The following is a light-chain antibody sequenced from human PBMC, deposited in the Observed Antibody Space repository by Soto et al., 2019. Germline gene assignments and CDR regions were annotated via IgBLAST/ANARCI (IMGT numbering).Light chain of an antibody. CDR2: GAS. V-gene: IGKV3-20*01. CDR1: RSVSSSY. CDR3: QQYNSYSWT. Sequence: EIVLTHSAGTLSLSPGERATLSCRSSRSVSSSYLAWYQQKPGQAPRLLIYGASSRATGIPDRFSGSGSGTDFTLTISRLEPEDFATYYCQQYNSYSWTFGQGTKVDIK. J-gene: IGKJ1*01.